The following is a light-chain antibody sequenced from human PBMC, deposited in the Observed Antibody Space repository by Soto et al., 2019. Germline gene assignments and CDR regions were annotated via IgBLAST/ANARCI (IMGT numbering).Light chain of an antibody. CDR1: QSVSSN. Sequence: EIVLTQSPATLSVSPGERATLSFGASQSVSSNLSWYQQKPGQAPRLLIYGASTRATGIPARFSGSGSGTEFTLTISSLQSEDFAVYYCQQYNNWPLWTFGQGTKVDIK. J-gene: IGKJ1*01. CDR3: QQYNNWPLWT. V-gene: IGKV3-15*01. CDR2: GAS.